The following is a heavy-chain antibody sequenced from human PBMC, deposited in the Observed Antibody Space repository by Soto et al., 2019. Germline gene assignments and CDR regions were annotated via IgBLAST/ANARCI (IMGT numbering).Heavy chain of an antibody. Sequence: SETLSLTCTVSVGSVINDYWSWIRQPPGKGLGWIGYIYDSGSTYYNPSLKSRVTLSVDTSKNQFSLKLRSVTAADTAVYCCARENWGNSNWFDPWGQGTLVTVSS. CDR1: VGSVINDY. V-gene: IGHV4-59*02. J-gene: IGHJ5*02. CDR3: ARENWGNSNWFDP. CDR2: IYDSGST. D-gene: IGHD3-16*01.